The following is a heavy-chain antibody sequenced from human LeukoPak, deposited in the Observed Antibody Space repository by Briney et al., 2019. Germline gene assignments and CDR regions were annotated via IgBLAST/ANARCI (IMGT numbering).Heavy chain of an antibody. Sequence: PSETLSLTCTVSGGSISSSSYYWGWIRQPPGKGLEWIGSIYYSGSTYYNPSLKSRVTISVDTSKNQFSLKLSSVTAADTAVYYCARQYPNYDILTGYRPGTNNLGYWGQGTLVTVSS. CDR2: IYYSGST. D-gene: IGHD3-9*01. J-gene: IGHJ4*02. CDR3: ARQYPNYDILTGYRPGTNNLGY. V-gene: IGHV4-39*01. CDR1: GGSISSSSYY.